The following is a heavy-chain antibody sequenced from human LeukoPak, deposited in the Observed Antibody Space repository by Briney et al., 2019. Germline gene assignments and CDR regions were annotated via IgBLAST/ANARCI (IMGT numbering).Heavy chain of an antibody. CDR1: GGSFSGYY. J-gene: IGHJ4*02. D-gene: IGHD3-16*01. Sequence: SETLSLTCAVYGGSFSGYYWSWIRQPPGKGLEWIGEINHSGDTTYNPSLKSRVTVSVDTSKNQFFLKLSSVTAADTAVYYCVRFSLHHDYVWGTYDYDYWGQGTLVTVSS. CDR3: VRFSLHHDYVWGTYDYDY. V-gene: IGHV4-34*01. CDR2: INHSGDT.